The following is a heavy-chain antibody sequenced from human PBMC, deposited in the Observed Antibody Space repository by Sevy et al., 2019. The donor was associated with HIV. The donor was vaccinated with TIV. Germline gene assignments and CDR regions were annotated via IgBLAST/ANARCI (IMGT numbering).Heavy chain of an antibody. CDR3: ARPHFDSSGYFDY. D-gene: IGHD3-22*01. CDR1: GFTVSSNY. Sequence: GEALKISCAASGFTVSSNYMSWVRQAPGKGLEWVSVIYSGGSTYYADSVKGRFTISRDNSKNTLYLQMNSLRAEDTAVYYCARPHFDSSGYFDYWGQGTLVTVSS. J-gene: IGHJ4*02. V-gene: IGHV3-53*01. CDR2: IYSGGST.